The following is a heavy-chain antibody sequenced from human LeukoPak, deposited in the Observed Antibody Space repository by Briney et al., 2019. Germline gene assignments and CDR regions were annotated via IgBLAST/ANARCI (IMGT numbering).Heavy chain of an antibody. Sequence: GGSLRLSCAASGFTFSSYGMHWVRQAPGKGLEWVAFIRYDGSNKYYADSVKGRFTTSRDNSKNTLYLQMNSLRAEDTAVYYCAKDLNGFDWVLSYFDYWGQGTLVTVSS. CDR3: AKDLNGFDWVLSYFDY. CDR1: GFTFSSYG. D-gene: IGHD3-9*01. V-gene: IGHV3-30*02. CDR2: IRYDGSNK. J-gene: IGHJ4*02.